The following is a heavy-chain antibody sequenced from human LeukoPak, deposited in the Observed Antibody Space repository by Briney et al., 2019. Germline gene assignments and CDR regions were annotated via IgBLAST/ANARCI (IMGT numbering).Heavy chain of an antibody. J-gene: IGHJ3*02. CDR1: GFTFDDYG. V-gene: IGHV3-20*04. Sequence: PGGSLRLSCAASGFTFDDYGMSWVRHAPGKGLEWVSGINWNGGSTGYADSVKGRFTISRDNAKNSLYLQMNSLRAEDTALYYCARTYDSSGLDAFDIWGQGTMVTVSS. CDR3: ARTYDSSGLDAFDI. CDR2: INWNGGST. D-gene: IGHD3-22*01.